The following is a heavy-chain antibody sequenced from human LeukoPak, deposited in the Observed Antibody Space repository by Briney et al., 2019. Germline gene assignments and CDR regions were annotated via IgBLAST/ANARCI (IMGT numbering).Heavy chain of an antibody. CDR3: ARSPGVEPPSKYYYMDA. V-gene: IGHV1-18*01. J-gene: IGHJ6*03. CDR2: ISAYNGST. D-gene: IGHD1-1*01. CDR1: GYTFTSYG. Sequence: WASVKVSCKASGYTFTSYGISWVRQAPGQGLEWMGWISAYNGSTNYAQKLQGRVTMTTDTSTSTAYMELRSLRSDDTAVYYCARSPGVEPPSKYYYMDAWGKGTTVTVSS.